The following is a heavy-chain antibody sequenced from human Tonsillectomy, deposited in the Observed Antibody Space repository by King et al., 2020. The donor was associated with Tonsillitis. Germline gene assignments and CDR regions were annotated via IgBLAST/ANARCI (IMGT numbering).Heavy chain of an antibody. CDR3: ATSSVYCSGGSCYPYFDY. D-gene: IGHD2-15*01. CDR2: LDPEDGET. V-gene: IGHV1-24*01. J-gene: IGHJ4*02. CDR1: GYTLTELS. Sequence: QLVQSGAEVKKPGASVKVYCKVSGYTLTELSMHWVRQAPGKGLEWMGGLDPEDGETIYAQKFQGRVTMTEDTSTDTAYMELSRLRSEDTAVYYCATSSVYCSGGSCYPYFDYWGQGTLVTVSS.